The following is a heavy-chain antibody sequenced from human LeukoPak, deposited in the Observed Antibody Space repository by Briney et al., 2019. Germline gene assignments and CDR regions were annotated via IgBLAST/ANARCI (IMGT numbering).Heavy chain of an antibody. D-gene: IGHD6-19*01. V-gene: IGHV3-53*01. Sequence: GGSLRLSCVASGFMFNSYVMSWVRQAPGKGLEWVSVIYDSGTTYYADSVKGRFPIFRDTSKNTVDLQMNSLRVEDTAVYYCAGRRSSGWYAYWGQGTLVTVSS. CDR1: GFMFNSYV. CDR3: AGRRSSGWYAY. J-gene: IGHJ4*02. CDR2: IYDSGTT.